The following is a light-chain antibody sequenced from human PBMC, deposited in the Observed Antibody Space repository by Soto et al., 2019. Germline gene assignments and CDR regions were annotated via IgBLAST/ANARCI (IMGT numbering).Light chain of an antibody. CDR3: QSYDSSNVV. Sequence: NFMLTQPHSVSESPGKTVTISCTGRSGSIASNYVQWYQQRPGSAPTTVIYADDQRPSGVPDRFSGSIDSSSNSASLTISGLRTEDEADYYCQSYDSSNVVFGGGTKLTVL. CDR2: ADD. CDR1: SGSIASNY. J-gene: IGLJ2*01. V-gene: IGLV6-57*02.